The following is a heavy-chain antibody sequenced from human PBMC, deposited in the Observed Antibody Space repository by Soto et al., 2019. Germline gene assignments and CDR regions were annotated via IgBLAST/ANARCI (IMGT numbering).Heavy chain of an antibody. CDR2: IYYSGST. D-gene: IGHD2-8*01. CDR3: GTHARTTGVGQPQYYYYKDG. Sequence: SETLSLTCTVSGGSISSYYWGWIRQPPGKGREWIGSIYYSGSTYYNPSLKSRVTISVDTSKNQFSLKLSSVTAANTAVYYCGTHARTTGVGQPQYYYYKDGWGKGTMVTVSS. J-gene: IGHJ6*03. CDR1: GGSISSYY. V-gene: IGHV4-39*01.